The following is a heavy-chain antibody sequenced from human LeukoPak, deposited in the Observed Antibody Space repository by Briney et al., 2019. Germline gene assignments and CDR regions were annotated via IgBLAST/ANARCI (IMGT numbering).Heavy chain of an antibody. CDR2: ISGSGGST. CDR1: GFIFSSYA. J-gene: IGHJ4*02. D-gene: IGHD2-15*01. Sequence: GGSLRLSCAASGFIFSSYAMSWVRQAPGKGQEWVSAISGSGGSTYYADSVKGRFTISRDNSKNTLYLQMNSLRAEDTAVYYCAKERGQQGYCSDPSCLTDNWGQGTLVTVSS. V-gene: IGHV3-23*01. CDR3: AKERGQQGYCSDPSCLTDN.